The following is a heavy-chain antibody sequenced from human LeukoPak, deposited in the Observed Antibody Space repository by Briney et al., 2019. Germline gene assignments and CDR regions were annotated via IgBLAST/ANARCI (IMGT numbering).Heavy chain of an antibody. CDR2: MNPNSGNT. V-gene: IGHV1-8*02. D-gene: IGHD3-22*01. J-gene: IGHJ3*01. CDR1: GYTFTSYY. Sequence: GASVKVSCKASGYTFTSYYMHWVRQATGRGLEWMGWMNPNSGNTGYAQKFQGRVTMTRNTSISTAYMELNSLTSEDTAVYYCASDTSHTGGYYYREDAFDVWGQGTMVTVSS. CDR3: ASDTSHTGGYYYREDAFDV.